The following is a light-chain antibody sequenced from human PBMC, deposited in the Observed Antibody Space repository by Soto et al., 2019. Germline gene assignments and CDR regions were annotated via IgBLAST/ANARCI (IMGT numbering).Light chain of an antibody. V-gene: IGLV2-11*01. Sequence: QSALTQPRSVSGSPGQSVTISCTGTSSDVGGYNYVSWYQQHPGKAPKLMIYDVSKRPSGVPDRFSGSKSGNTASLTISGLQAEDEADYYCCSYAGSYGYVFGTGTKVPS. CDR3: CSYAGSYGYV. CDR2: DVS. CDR1: SSDVGGYNY. J-gene: IGLJ1*01.